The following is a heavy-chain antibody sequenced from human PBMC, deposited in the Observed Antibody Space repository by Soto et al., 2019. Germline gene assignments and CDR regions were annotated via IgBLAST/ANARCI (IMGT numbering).Heavy chain of an antibody. Sequence: QVQLQESGPGLVKPSQTLSLTCTVSGGSISSGGYYWSWIRQHPGKGLEWIGYIYYSGSTYYNPSLKSRVTISVDTSKNQFSLKLSSVTAADTAVYYCARLPTVGATSDAFDIWGQGTMVTVSS. CDR3: ARLPTVGATSDAFDI. J-gene: IGHJ3*02. CDR1: GGSISSGGYY. CDR2: IYYSGST. V-gene: IGHV4-31*03. D-gene: IGHD1-26*01.